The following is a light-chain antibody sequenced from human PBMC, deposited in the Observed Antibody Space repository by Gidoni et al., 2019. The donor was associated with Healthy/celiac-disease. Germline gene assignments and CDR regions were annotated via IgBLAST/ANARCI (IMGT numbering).Light chain of an antibody. J-gene: IGLJ1*01. CDR3: SSYTSSSTPLV. V-gene: IGLV2-14*03. CDR2: DVS. CDR1: SSDVGGYNY. Sequence: QSALTQPASVSVSPGQSITISCTGTSSDVGGYNYVSWYQQHPGKAPKLMIYDVSNRPPGVSNRFSGSKSGNTASLTISGLQAEDEADYYCSSYTSSSTPLVFGTGTKVTVL.